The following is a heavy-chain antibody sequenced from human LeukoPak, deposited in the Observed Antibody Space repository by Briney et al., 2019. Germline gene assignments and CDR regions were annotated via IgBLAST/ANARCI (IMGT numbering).Heavy chain of an antibody. Sequence: GASVKVSCKASGGTFSSYAISWVRQAPGQGLEWMGGIIPIFGTANYAQKFQGRVTITTNESTSTAYMELSSLRSEDTAVYYCGKDPNGNFIGAFDFWGQGTMVTVSS. CDR2: IIPIFGTA. CDR1: GGTFSSYA. D-gene: IGHD4-23*01. V-gene: IGHV1-69*05. J-gene: IGHJ3*01. CDR3: GKDPNGNFIGAFDF.